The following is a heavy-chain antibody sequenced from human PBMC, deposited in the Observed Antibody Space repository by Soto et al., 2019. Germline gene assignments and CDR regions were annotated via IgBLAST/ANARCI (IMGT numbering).Heavy chain of an antibody. J-gene: IGHJ6*02. Sequence: QVQLQESGPGLVKPSQTLSLTCTVSGDSISGGGYYWGWVRQRPGKGLEWIGCIYHSGGTHYNPSLKSRLTMSVDKSKNQFSLRLASVTAADTAVYYCARDNRITVNPANVGYGMDVWGQGTTVTVSS. D-gene: IGHD1-20*01. V-gene: IGHV4-31*03. CDR1: GDSISGGGYY. CDR3: ARDNRITVNPANVGYGMDV. CDR2: IYHSGGT.